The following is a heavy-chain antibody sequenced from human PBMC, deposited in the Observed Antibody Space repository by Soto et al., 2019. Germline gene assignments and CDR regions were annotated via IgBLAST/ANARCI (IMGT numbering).Heavy chain of an antibody. CDR1: GGSISSYY. Sequence: SETLSLTCTVSGGSISSYYWSWIRQPPGKGLEWIGYIYYSGSTNYNPSLKSRVTISVDTSKNQFSLKLSSVTAADTAVYYCARTYYDILTGYYHDDNWFDPGGQGTLVTVSS. CDR3: ARTYYDILTGYYHDDNWFDP. J-gene: IGHJ5*02. D-gene: IGHD3-9*01. V-gene: IGHV4-59*01. CDR2: IYYSGST.